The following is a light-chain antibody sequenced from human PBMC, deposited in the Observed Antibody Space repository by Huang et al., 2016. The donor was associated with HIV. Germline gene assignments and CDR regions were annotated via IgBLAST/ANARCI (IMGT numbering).Light chain of an antibody. V-gene: IGKV3-15*01. CDR1: QSVSGN. J-gene: IGKJ3*01. CDR3: QQYNDWPIT. Sequence: EIVMTQSPATLSVSPVERATLSCRASQSVSGNLAWYQQKPGQAPRLLIYGVSTRATGIPAKFRGSGSGTEFTLTITSLQSEDFAIYYCQQYNDWPITFGPGTKVDMK. CDR2: GVS.